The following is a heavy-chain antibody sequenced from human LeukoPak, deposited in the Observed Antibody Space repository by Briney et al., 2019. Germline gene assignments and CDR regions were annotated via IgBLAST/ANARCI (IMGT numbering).Heavy chain of an antibody. V-gene: IGHV3-21*01. D-gene: IGHD3-22*01. J-gene: IGHJ4*02. Sequence: PGESLRLSCAASGFTFSTYAMNWVRQAPGKGLEWVPSINTGSTNIYYADSVKGRFTISRDNAKNSLFLQMNSLRAEDTAIYYCAREIVRGAYWGQGTLVTVSS. CDR1: GFTFSTYA. CDR3: AREIVRGAY. CDR2: INTGSTNI.